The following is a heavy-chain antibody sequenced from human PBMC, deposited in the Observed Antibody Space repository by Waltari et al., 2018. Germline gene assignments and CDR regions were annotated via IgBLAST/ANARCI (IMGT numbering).Heavy chain of an antibody. D-gene: IGHD3-22*01. CDR1: GGSISSSSYY. CDR2: IYYSGST. V-gene: IGHV4-39*07. Sequence: QLQLQESGPGLVKPSETLSLTCTVSGGSISSSSYYWGWIRQPPGKGLEWIGSIYYSGSTYYNPSLKSRVTISVDTSKNQFSLKLSSVTAADTAVYYCASSSGTPNWFDPWGQGTLVTVSS. J-gene: IGHJ5*02. CDR3: ASSSGTPNWFDP.